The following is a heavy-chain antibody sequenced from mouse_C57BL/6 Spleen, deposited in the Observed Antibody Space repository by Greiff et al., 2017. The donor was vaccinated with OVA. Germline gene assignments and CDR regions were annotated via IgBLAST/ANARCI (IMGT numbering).Heavy chain of an antibody. D-gene: IGHD1-1*01. CDR2: INPNNGGT. V-gene: IGHV1-18*01. Sequence: VQLQQSGPELVKPGASVKIPCKASGYTFTDYNMDWVKQSHGKSLEWIGDINPNNGGTIYNQKFKGKATLTVDKSSSTAYMELRSLTSEDTAVYYCARSYGSSYRYFDYWGQGTTLTVSS. J-gene: IGHJ2*01. CDR3: ARSYGSSYRYFDY. CDR1: GYTFTDYN.